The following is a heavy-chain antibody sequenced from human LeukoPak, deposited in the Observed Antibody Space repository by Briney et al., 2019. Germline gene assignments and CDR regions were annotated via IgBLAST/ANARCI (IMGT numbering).Heavy chain of an antibody. J-gene: IGHJ4*02. CDR3: ARGVGASSWFLGY. CDR1: GFTFSSYA. CDR2: ISYDGSNK. Sequence: GGSLRLSCAASGFTFSSYAMHWVRQAPGKGLEWVAVISYDGSNKYYADSVKGRFTISRDNSKNTLYLQMNSLRAEDTAVYYCARGVGASSWFLGYWGQGTLVTVSS. D-gene: IGHD6-13*01. V-gene: IGHV3-30-3*01.